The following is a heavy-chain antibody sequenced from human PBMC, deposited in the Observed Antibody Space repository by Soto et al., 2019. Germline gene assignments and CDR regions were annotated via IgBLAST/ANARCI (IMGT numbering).Heavy chain of an antibody. V-gene: IGHV1-18*04. CDR1: GYSFFNYG. Sequence: QGKLVQSGVEVKKPGASVKVSCKASGYSFFNYGIGWVRQAPGQGLEWMGWITVNSGNTNYPQKFQGRVTMTTDTSTNTAYMELRSLTSDDTAVYYCGRGLGGGWYYFDYWGPGTLVTVSS. CDR3: GRGLGGGWYYFDY. J-gene: IGHJ4*02. D-gene: IGHD6-19*01. CDR2: ITVNSGNT.